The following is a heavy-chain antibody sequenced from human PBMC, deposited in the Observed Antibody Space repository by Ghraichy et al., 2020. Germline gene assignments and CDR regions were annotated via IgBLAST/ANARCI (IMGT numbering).Heavy chain of an antibody. CDR1: GASLSDYS. Sequence: SETLSLTCAVSGASLSDYSWGWIRQFPGQALEWIGEVNPSGSTNYNPSLKSRVTISLDTSNSQISLTLTSVTVADTAVYYCAKGRIAFYSFQNGRRYYYDFWGQGALVTVSS. D-gene: IGHD3-16*01. CDR2: VNPSGST. J-gene: IGHJ4*02. CDR3: AKGRIAFYSFQNGRRYYYDF. V-gene: IGHV4-34*01.